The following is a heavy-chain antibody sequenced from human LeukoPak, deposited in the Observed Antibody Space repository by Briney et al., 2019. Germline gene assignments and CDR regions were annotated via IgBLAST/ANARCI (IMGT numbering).Heavy chain of an antibody. J-gene: IGHJ4*02. CDR1: GGSISGYF. Sequence: PSETLSLTCTVSGGSISGYFWTWIRQPPGKGLEWIGYIYYSGSTKYNPSLKSRVTFSVDTSKNQLSLKLSSVTDADTAVYYCARSRGWGSGYDRYFSDFDFWGQGTLVTVSA. CDR3: ARSRGWGSGYDRYFSDFDF. D-gene: IGHD5-12*01. CDR2: IYYSGST. V-gene: IGHV4-59*01.